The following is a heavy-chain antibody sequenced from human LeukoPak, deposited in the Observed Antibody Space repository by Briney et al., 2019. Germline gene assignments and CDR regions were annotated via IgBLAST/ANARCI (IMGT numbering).Heavy chain of an antibody. CDR3: ARGRQIGGYDGFDP. J-gene: IGHJ5*02. V-gene: IGHV4-39*06. D-gene: IGHD5-12*01. CDR1: GGSISSSSQY. CDR2: IYYSGRT. Sequence: LSETLSLTCTVSGGSISSSSQYWGWIRQPPGKGLEWIGSIYYSGRTYYNPSLQSRVIISVDMSKNQFALKLSSVTAADTAVYYCARGRQIGGYDGFDPWGQGTLVTVSS.